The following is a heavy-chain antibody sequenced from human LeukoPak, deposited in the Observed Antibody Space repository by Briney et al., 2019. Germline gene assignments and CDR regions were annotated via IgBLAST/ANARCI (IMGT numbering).Heavy chain of an antibody. V-gene: IGHV1-46*01. J-gene: IGHJ3*02. CDR3: ARANYYDSSGYHHDAFDI. CDR2: INPSGGST. Sequence: ASVKVSCKASGYTFTSCYMHWVRQAPGQGLEWMGIINPSGGSTSYAQKFQGRVTMTRDTSISTAYMELSRLRSDDTAVYYCARANYYDSSGYHHDAFDIWGQGTMVTVSS. D-gene: IGHD3-22*01. CDR1: GYTFTSCY.